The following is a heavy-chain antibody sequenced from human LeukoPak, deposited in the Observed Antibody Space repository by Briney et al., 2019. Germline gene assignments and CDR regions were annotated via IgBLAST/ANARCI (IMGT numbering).Heavy chain of an antibody. V-gene: IGHV1-18*01. CDR2: ISAYNGNT. Sequence: ASVKVSCKASGGTFSSYAISWVRQAPGQGLEWMGWISAYNGNTNYAQKLQGRVTMTTDTSTSTAYMELRSLRSDDTAVYYCARAAIAVAGTFWFDPWGQGTLVTVSS. D-gene: IGHD6-19*01. CDR1: GGTFSSYA. CDR3: ARAAIAVAGTFWFDP. J-gene: IGHJ5*02.